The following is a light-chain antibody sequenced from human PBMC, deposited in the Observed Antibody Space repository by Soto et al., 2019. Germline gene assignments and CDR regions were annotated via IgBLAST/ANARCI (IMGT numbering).Light chain of an antibody. Sequence: EIVLTQSPGTLSLSPGERATLSCRASQSVSSSYLAWYQQKPGQAPRLLIYGASSRATGIPDRLSGSGSGTDFTLTISRLEPEDFAVYYCQQYGGSPYTFGQGTKLEIK. V-gene: IGKV3-20*01. J-gene: IGKJ2*01. CDR3: QQYGGSPYT. CDR1: QSVSSSY. CDR2: GAS.